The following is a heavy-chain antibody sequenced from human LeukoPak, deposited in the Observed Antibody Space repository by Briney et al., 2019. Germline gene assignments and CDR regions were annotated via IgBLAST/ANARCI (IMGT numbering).Heavy chain of an antibody. D-gene: IGHD2-2*01. CDR2: ISAYNGNT. Sequence: ASVKVSCKASGYTFTSYGITWVRQAPGQGLEWMGWISAYNGNTNYAQKIQGRVTMTTDTSTSTAYLDLRSLRSDDTAVYYCARAEQYQLLLHWGQGTLVTVSS. CDR3: ARAEQYQLLLH. CDR1: GYTFTSYG. J-gene: IGHJ4*02. V-gene: IGHV1-18*01.